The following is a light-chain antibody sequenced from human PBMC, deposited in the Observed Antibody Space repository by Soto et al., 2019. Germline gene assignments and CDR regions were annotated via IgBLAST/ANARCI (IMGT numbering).Light chain of an antibody. CDR2: GAS. CDR3: QQYGSSPQT. Sequence: EIVLTQSPGTLSLSPGERATLSCRASQSVASSCLAWYQQKPGQAPRLLIYGASSRATGIPDRFSGSGSGTDFTLTISRLEPEDFAVHYCQQYGSSPQTFGQGTKVEI. V-gene: IGKV3-20*01. J-gene: IGKJ1*01. CDR1: QSVASSC.